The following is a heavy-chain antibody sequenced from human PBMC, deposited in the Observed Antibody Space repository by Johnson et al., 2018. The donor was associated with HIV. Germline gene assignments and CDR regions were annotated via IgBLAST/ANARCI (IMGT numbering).Heavy chain of an antibody. D-gene: IGHD3-22*01. Sequence: VQLVESGGGLVQPGGSLRLSCAASGFTFSSYWMHWVRQAPGKGLVWVADIKCDGSEKYYVDSVKGRFTISRDNAKNSLYLQMNSLRAEDTAVYYCAKGGADDSDGRGYSENDAFDIWGQGTMVTVSS. CDR2: IKCDGSEK. CDR3: AKGGADDSDGRGYSENDAFDI. V-gene: IGHV3-7*01. J-gene: IGHJ3*02. CDR1: GFTFSSYW.